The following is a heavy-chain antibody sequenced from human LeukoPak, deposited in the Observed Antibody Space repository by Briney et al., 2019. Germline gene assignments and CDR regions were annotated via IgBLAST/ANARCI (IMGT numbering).Heavy chain of an antibody. D-gene: IGHD4-17*01. CDR2: IYYSGST. J-gene: IGHJ4*02. CDR1: GGSVSSGSYY. Sequence: SETLSLTCTVSGGSVSSGSYYWSWIRQPPGKGLEWIGYIYYSGSTNYNPSLKSRVTISVDTSKNQFSLKLSSVTVADTAVYYCAINGDYFDYWGQGTLVTVSS. V-gene: IGHV4-61*01. CDR3: AINGDYFDY.